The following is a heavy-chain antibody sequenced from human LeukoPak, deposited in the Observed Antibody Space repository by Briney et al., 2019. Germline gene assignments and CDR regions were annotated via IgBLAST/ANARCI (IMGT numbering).Heavy chain of an antibody. D-gene: IGHD3-22*01. V-gene: IGHV1-2*06. CDR2: INPNSGGT. J-gene: IGHJ1*01. CDR1: GYTFTGYY. Sequence: ASVNVSCTASGYTFTGYYMHWVRQAPGQGLEWMGRINPNSGGTNYAQKFQGRVTMTRDTSISTAYMELSRLRSDDTAVYYCARGWYDSSGYYYGGWGQGTLVTVSS. CDR3: ARGWYDSSGYYYGG.